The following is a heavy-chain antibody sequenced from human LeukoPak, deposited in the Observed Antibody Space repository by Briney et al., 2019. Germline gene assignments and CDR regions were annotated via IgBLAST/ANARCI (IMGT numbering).Heavy chain of an antibody. CDR3: ASEPRARGGIAARRGVWFDP. Sequence: SETQSLTCAVYGGSFSGYYWSWIRQPPEKGMEWIGEINHSGSTNYNPSLKSRVTISVDTSKNQFSLKLSSVTAADTAVYYCASEPRARGGIAARRGVWFDPWGQGTLVTVSS. CDR1: GGSFSGYY. V-gene: IGHV4-34*01. D-gene: IGHD6-6*01. J-gene: IGHJ5*02. CDR2: INHSGST.